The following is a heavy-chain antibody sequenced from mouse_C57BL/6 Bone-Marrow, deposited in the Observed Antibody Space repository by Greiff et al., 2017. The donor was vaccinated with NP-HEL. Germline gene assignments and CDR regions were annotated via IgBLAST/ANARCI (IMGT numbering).Heavy chain of an antibody. CDR2: ISYDGSN. CDR3: LSMDY. V-gene: IGHV3-6*01. CDR1: GYSITSGYY. Sequence: EVQLQESGPGLVKPSQSLSLTCSVTGYSITSGYYWNWIRQFPGNKLEWMGYISYDGSNNYNPSLKNRISNTRDTSKNQFFLKLNSVTTEDTATYYCLSMDYWGQGTSVTVPS. J-gene: IGHJ4*01.